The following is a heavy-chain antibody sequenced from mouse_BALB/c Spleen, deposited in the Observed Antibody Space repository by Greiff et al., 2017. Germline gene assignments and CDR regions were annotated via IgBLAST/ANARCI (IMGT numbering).Heavy chain of an antibody. Sequence: QVQLQQSAAELARPGASVKMSCKASGYTFTSYTMHWVKQRPGQGLEWIGYINPSSGYTEYNQKFKDKTTLTADKSSSTAYMQLSSLTSEDSAVYYCARDGYDYDVGFAYWGQGTLVTVSA. CDR1: GYTFTSYT. V-gene: IGHV1-4*02. D-gene: IGHD2-4*01. J-gene: IGHJ3*01. CDR3: ARDGYDYDVGFAY. CDR2: INPSSGYT.